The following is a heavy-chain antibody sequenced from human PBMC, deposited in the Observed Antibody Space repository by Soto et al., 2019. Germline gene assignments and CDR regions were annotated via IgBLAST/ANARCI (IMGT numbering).Heavy chain of an antibody. Sequence: GGSLRLSCGASGFTFSEHYMDWGRQAPGKGLEWIGRIRNKGNSYTTEYAASVKGRFTISRDDSQNSLYLQMNSLKTEDTAVYYCAKDLGFYSSTWHYFDYWGQGTLVTVSS. V-gene: IGHV3-72*01. J-gene: IGHJ4*02. CDR2: IRNKGNSYTT. D-gene: IGHD6-13*01. CDR3: AKDLGFYSSTWHYFDY. CDR1: GFTFSEHY.